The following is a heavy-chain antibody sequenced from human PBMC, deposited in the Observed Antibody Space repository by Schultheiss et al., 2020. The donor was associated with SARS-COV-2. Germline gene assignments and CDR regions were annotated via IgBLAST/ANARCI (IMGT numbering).Heavy chain of an antibody. J-gene: IGHJ6*02. Sequence: GASLKISCAASGFTFSSYGMHWVRQAPGKGLEWVAVISYDGSNKYYADSVKGRFTISRDNSKNTLYLQMNSLRAEDTAVYYCAKAIGYCTNGVCRYYYYYYGMDVWGQGTTVTVSS. CDR2: ISYDGSNK. CDR1: GFTFSSYG. D-gene: IGHD2-8*01. V-gene: IGHV3-30*18. CDR3: AKAIGYCTNGVCRYYYYYYGMDV.